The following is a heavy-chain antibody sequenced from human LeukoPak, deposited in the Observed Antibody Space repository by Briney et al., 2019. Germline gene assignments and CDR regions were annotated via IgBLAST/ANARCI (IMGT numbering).Heavy chain of an antibody. D-gene: IGHD2-15*01. V-gene: IGHV3-48*03. Sequence: GGSLRLSCAASGFTFSSYEMNWVRQAPGKGLEWVSYISSRSSSIYYLDSVKGRFTISRDNAKNSLYLQMNSLRAEDTAVYYCAKPEGEVVTPYDAFDIWGQGTMVTVSS. CDR1: GFTFSSYE. CDR2: ISSRSSSI. J-gene: IGHJ3*02. CDR3: AKPEGEVVTPYDAFDI.